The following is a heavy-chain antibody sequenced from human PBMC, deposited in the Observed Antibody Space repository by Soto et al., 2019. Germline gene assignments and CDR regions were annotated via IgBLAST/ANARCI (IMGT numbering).Heavy chain of an antibody. Sequence: SETLSLSCAVSGYSISSGYYWGWIRQPPGKGLEWIGSIYHSGSTYYNPSLKSRVTISVDTSKNQFSLKLSSVTAADTAVYYCATRTLGDCSSTSCHPYYHSYYCMDVWGKGTKVTVSS. J-gene: IGHJ6*04. CDR2: IYHSGST. V-gene: IGHV4-38-2*01. CDR3: ATRTLGDCSSTSCHPYYHSYYCMDV. CDR1: GYSISSGYY. D-gene: IGHD2-2*01.